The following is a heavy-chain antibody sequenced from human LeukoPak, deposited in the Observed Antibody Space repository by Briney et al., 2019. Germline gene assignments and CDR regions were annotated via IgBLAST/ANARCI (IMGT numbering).Heavy chain of an antibody. CDR3: ARDLFSGAEMATLDY. CDR1: GFVFSTYA. D-gene: IGHD5-24*01. V-gene: IGHV3-64*01. CDR2: INGIGDYT. Sequence: GGSLRLSCAASGFVFSTYAIHWVRHVPGKGLEYVSGINGIGDYTDYANSVKGRFTISRDNFKNTVYLQMGSLRAEDMAVYYCARDLFSGAEMATLDYWGQGTLVTVSS. J-gene: IGHJ4*02.